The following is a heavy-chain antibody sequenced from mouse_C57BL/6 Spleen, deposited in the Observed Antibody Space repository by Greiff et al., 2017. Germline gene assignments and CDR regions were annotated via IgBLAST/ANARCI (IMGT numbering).Heavy chain of an antibody. J-gene: IGHJ4*01. CDR1: GYTFTSYW. Sequence: QVQLQQPGAELVKPGASVKLSCKASGYTFTSYWMHWVKQRPGQGLEWIGMIHPNSGSTNYNAKFKSKATLTVDKSSSTAYMQLSSLTSEDSAVYYCARSLYDGYYRMDYWGQGTSVTVSS. CDR2: IHPNSGST. V-gene: IGHV1-64*01. D-gene: IGHD2-3*01. CDR3: ARSLYDGYYRMDY.